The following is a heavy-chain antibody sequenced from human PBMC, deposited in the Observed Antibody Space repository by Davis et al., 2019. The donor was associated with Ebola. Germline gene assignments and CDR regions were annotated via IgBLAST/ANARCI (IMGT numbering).Heavy chain of an antibody. V-gene: IGHV3-30-3*02. J-gene: IGHJ6*02. CDR3: VKSEQQLPRPDYGMDV. CDR2: ISYDGSNK. CDR1: GFTFSSYA. Sequence: GESLKISCAASGFTFSSYAMHWVRQAPGKGLEWVAVISYDGSNKYYADSVKGRFTISRDNSKNTLYLQMSSLRAEDTAVYYCVKSEQQLPRPDYGMDVWGQGTTVTVSS. D-gene: IGHD6-13*01.